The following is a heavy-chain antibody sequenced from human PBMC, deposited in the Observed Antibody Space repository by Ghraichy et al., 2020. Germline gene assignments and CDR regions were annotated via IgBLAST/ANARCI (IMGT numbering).Heavy chain of an antibody. Sequence: SETLSLTCTVSGGSISSVGYYWSWIRQHPGKGLEWIGYIYYSGSTYYNPSLKSRVTISVDTSKNQFSLKLSSVTAADTAVYYCTRSSSSWFDYWGQGTLVTVSS. CDR2: IYYSGST. CDR3: TRSSSSWFDY. D-gene: IGHD6-13*01. CDR1: GGSISSVGYY. V-gene: IGHV4-31*03. J-gene: IGHJ4*02.